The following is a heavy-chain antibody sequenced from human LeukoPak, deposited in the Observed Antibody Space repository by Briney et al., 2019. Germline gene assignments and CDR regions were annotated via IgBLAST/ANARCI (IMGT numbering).Heavy chain of an antibody. Sequence: PGGSLRLSCAASGFTFSSYEMNWLRQAPGKGLEWVSYISSSGSTIYYADSVKGRFTISRGNAKNSLYLQMNSLRAEDTAVYYCAIIPPSSTYYYDSSLEVDYWGQGTLVTVSS. J-gene: IGHJ4*02. CDR1: GFTFSSYE. CDR3: AIIPPSSTYYYDSSLEVDY. CDR2: ISSSGSTI. V-gene: IGHV3-48*03. D-gene: IGHD3-22*01.